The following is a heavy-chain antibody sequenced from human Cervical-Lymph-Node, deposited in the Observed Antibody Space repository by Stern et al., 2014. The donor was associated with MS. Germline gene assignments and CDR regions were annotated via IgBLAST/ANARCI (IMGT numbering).Heavy chain of an antibody. CDR1: GYTLSEIS. V-gene: IGHV1-24*01. J-gene: IGHJ6*02. D-gene: IGHD2-21*02. CDR2: FYPEDGKT. CDR3: ATHRGRVTYYYGMDV. Sequence: VQLVQSGAEVKKPGASVKVSCKVSGYTLSEISMHWVRQAPGKGLEWMGRFYPEDGKTRYAQKCQGRVTMAEDRSTDTAYMELSSLRSEDTAVYYCATHRGRVTYYYGMDVWGQGTTVTVSS.